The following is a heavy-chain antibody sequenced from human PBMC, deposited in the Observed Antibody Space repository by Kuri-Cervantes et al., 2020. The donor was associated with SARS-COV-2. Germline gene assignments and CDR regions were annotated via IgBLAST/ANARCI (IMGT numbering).Heavy chain of an antibody. Sequence: SEILSLTCTVSGGSISSYYWSWIRQPAGKGLEWIGRIYTSGSTNYNPSLKSRVTISVDTSKNQFSLKLSSVTAADTAVYYCARAGIGAVAGNFDYWGQGTLVTVSS. CDR1: GGSISSYY. CDR3: ARAGIGAVAGNFDY. J-gene: IGHJ4*02. D-gene: IGHD6-19*01. V-gene: IGHV4-4*07. CDR2: IYTSGST.